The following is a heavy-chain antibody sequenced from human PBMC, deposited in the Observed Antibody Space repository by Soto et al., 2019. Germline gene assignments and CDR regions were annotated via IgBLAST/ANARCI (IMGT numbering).Heavy chain of an antibody. D-gene: IGHD3-9*01. CDR3: ARDARPFADTFMDV. CDR1: GYTFTSYG. Sequence: ASVKVSCKASGYTFTSYGISWVRQAPGQGLEWMGLINASGGSTSYAQKFQGRVTMTRDTSTSTVYMELSSLRSEDTAVYYCARDARPFADTFMDVWGQGTTVSVSS. J-gene: IGHJ6*02. V-gene: IGHV1-46*01. CDR2: INASGGST.